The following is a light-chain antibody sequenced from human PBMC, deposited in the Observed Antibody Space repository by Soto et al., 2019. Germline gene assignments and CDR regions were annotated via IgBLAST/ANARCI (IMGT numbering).Light chain of an antibody. CDR3: QQYYSIPPT. Sequence: DIVMTQSPDSLAVSLGERATINCKSSQTVSYSSNNKNYLAWYQQKPGQPPELLIYWASTRESGVPDRFSGSGSGTDFNLTISSLQADDVAVYYCQQYYSIPPTFGQGTKVEIK. CDR1: QTVSYSSNNKNY. V-gene: IGKV4-1*01. J-gene: IGKJ1*01. CDR2: WAS.